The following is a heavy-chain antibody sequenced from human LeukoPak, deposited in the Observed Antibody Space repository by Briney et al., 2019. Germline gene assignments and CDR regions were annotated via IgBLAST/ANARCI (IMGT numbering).Heavy chain of an antibody. V-gene: IGHV4-4*07. CDR1: GGSISSYY. D-gene: IGHD3-10*01. Sequence: SETLSLTCTVSGGSISSYYWSWIRRPPGKGLEWIGRIYTSGSTNYNPSLKSRVTMSVDTSKNQFSLKLSSVTAADTAVYYCARSMVRGVNTWFDPWGQGTLVTVSS. CDR3: ARSMVRGVNTWFDP. J-gene: IGHJ5*02. CDR2: IYTSGST.